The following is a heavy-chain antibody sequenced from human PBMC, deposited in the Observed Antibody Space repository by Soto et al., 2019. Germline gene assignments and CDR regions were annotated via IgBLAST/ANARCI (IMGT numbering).Heavy chain of an antibody. CDR2: INHSGST. D-gene: IGHD1-1*01. J-gene: IGHJ4*02. CDR3: ARGRSTPVAAPGTVDY. Sequence: SETLSLTCAVYGGSFSGYYWSWIRQPPGKGLEWIGEINHSGSTNYNPSLKSRVTISVDTSKNQFSLKLSSVTAADTAVYYCARGRSTPVAAPGTVDYWGQGTLVTVSS. V-gene: IGHV4-34*01. CDR1: GGSFSGYY.